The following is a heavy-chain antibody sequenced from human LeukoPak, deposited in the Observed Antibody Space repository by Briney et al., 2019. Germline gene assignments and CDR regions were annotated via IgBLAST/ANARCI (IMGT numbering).Heavy chain of an antibody. CDR3: ARDPQITIFGVAPYYSGMDV. CDR2: TYYRSKWYN. CDR1: GDSVSSNSAA. J-gene: IGHJ6*02. D-gene: IGHD3-3*01. Sequence: SQTLSLTCAISGDSVSSNSAAWNWIRQSPSRGLEWLGRTYYRSKWYNDYAVSVKSRITINPDTSKNQFSLQLNSVTPEDTAVYYCARDPQITIFGVAPYYSGMDVWGQGTTVTVSS. V-gene: IGHV6-1*01.